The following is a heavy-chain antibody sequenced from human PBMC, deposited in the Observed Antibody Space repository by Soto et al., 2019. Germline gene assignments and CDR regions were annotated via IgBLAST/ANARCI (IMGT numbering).Heavy chain of an antibody. D-gene: IGHD2-2*01. CDR2: IKSKTDGGTT. Sequence: GGSLRLSCAASGFTFSNAWMNWVRQAPGKGLEWVGRIKSKTDGGTTDYAAPVKGRFTISRDDSKNTLYLQMNSLKTEDTAVYYCSAVVISPSWDGMDVWGQGTTVTVSS. J-gene: IGHJ6*02. V-gene: IGHV3-15*07. CDR3: SAVVISPSWDGMDV. CDR1: GFTFSNAW.